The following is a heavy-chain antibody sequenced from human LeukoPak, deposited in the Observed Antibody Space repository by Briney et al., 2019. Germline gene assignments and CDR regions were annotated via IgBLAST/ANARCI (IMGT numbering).Heavy chain of an antibody. CDR1: GGSISSGSYY. CDR2: IHYSAKT. Sequence: PSETLSLTCTVSGGSISSGSYYWSWIRQLPGKGLEWIGYIHYSAKTYYNPSLKSRVTISVDTSKNQFSLNLSSVTAADTAVYYCAHRDRYDLFDPWGQGTLVTVSS. J-gene: IGHJ5*02. CDR3: AHRDRYDLFDP. V-gene: IGHV4-31*03. D-gene: IGHD2-21*01.